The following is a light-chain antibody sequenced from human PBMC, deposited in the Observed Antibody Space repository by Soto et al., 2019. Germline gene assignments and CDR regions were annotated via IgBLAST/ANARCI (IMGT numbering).Light chain of an antibody. CDR2: DAS. V-gene: IGKV1-5*01. CDR1: QSISSW. Sequence: DIPMTQSPSTLSASVGDRVTITCRASQSISSWLAWYQQKPGKAPKLLIYDASSLESGVTSRFSGSGSGTEFTLTISSLQPDDFATYYCQEYNSYPPWTFGKGNKVEIK. J-gene: IGKJ1*01. CDR3: QEYNSYPPWT.